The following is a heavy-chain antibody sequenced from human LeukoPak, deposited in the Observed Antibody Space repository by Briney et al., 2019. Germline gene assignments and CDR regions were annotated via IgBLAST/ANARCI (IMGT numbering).Heavy chain of an antibody. CDR3: AKGPLRGTAAAIDY. CDR2: ISYDGRNI. Sequence: GGSLRLSCAASGFTFNNYGMHWVRHAPGMGLEWVAVISYDGRNIHYPDSVKGRFTISRDISTDTLWLQMDSLRTEDTAVYYCAKGPLRGTAAAIDYWGQGTQVTVSS. D-gene: IGHD2-2*01. V-gene: IGHV3-30*18. CDR1: GFTFNNYG. J-gene: IGHJ4*02.